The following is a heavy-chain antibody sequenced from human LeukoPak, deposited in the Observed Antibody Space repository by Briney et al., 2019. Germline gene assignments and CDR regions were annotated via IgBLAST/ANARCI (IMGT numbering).Heavy chain of an antibody. J-gene: IGHJ4*02. D-gene: IGHD1-26*01. CDR3: ARVAPTASGSSPFGDY. CDR1: GYTFTSYG. V-gene: IGHV1-18*01. CDR2: ISAYNGNT. Sequence: GASVKVSCKASGYTFTSYGISWVRQAPGQGLEWMGWISAYNGNTNYAQKLQGRVTMTTDTSTSTAYMELRSLRSDDTAVYYCARVAPTASGSSPFGDYWGQGTLVTVSS.